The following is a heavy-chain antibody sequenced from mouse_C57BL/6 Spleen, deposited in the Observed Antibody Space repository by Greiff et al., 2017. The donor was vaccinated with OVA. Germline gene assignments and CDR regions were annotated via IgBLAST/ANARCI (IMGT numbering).Heavy chain of an antibody. J-gene: IGHJ3*01. CDR1: GFIFSDYG. Sequence: EVMLVESGGGLVKPGGSLKLSCAASGFIFSDYGMHWVRQAPEKGLEWVAYISSGSSTIYYADTVKGRFTISRDNAKNTLFLQMTSLRSEDTAMYYCARGPGYYGSSYGWFAYWGQGTLVTVSA. V-gene: IGHV5-17*01. D-gene: IGHD1-1*01. CDR3: ARGPGYYGSSYGWFAY. CDR2: ISSGSSTI.